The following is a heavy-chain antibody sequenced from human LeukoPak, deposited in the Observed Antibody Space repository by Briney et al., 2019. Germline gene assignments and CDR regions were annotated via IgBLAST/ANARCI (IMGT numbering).Heavy chain of an antibody. CDR2: INPNSGGT. V-gene: IGHV1-2*02. D-gene: IGHD2-2*01. CDR1: GYTFTGYY. J-gene: IGHJ3*02. CDR3: ARDDCSSTSCYSSVAFDI. Sequence: ASVKVSCKASGYTFTGYYMHWVRQAPGQGLGWMGWINPNSGGTNYAQKFQGRVTMTRDTSISTAYMELSRLRSDDTAVYYCARDDCSSTSCYSSVAFDIWGQGTMVTVSS.